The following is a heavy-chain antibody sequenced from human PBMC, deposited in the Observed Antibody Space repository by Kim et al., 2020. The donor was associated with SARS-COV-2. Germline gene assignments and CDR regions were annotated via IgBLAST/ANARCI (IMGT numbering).Heavy chain of an antibody. CDR1: GGTFSSYA. J-gene: IGHJ6*04. D-gene: IGHD2-2*01. CDR3: ARDRCSSTSCYPGNYYGMDV. V-gene: IGHV1-69*13. Sequence: SVKVSCKASGGTFSSYAISWVRQAPGQGLEWMGGIIPIFGTANYAQKFQGRVTITADESTSTAYMELSSLRSEDTAGYYCARDRCSSTSCYPGNYYGMDVWGEGTTVTVSS. CDR2: IIPIFGTA.